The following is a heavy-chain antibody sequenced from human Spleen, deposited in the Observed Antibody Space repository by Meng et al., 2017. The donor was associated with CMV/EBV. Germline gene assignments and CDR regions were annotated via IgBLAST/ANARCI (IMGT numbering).Heavy chain of an antibody. Sequence: FNDSSMTWIRQDPGKGPEWISYINYSGTSVNYGDSVKGRFTISRDNANNSLYLQMNSLRAEDTAVYYCAKHSSAYCGLDCPRYFDYWGQGTLVTVSS. CDR2: INYSGTSV. J-gene: IGHJ4*02. CDR3: AKHSSAYCGLDCPRYFDY. D-gene: IGHD2-21*01. CDR1: FNDSS. V-gene: IGHV3-11*04.